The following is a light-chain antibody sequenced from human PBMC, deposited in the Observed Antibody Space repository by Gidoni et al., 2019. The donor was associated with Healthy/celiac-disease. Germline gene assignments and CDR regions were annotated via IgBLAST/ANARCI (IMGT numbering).Light chain of an antibody. CDR3: QQYDNLPRVFT. Sequence: DIQMTQSPSSLSASVGDRVTITCQASQDISNYLNWYQQKPGKAPKPLIYDAANLETGVPSRLSGSGSGTDFTFTISSLQPEDIATYYCQQYDNLPRVFTFGPGTKVDIK. CDR1: QDISNY. CDR2: DAA. J-gene: IGKJ3*01. V-gene: IGKV1-33*01.